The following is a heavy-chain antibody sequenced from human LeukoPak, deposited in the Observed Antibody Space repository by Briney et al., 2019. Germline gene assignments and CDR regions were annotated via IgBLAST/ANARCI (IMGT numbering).Heavy chain of an antibody. D-gene: IGHD3-22*01. CDR3: ARDKKSHVLPLVVAKYYFDY. V-gene: IGHV4-39*07. CDR2: IYYNGIT. Sequence: PSETLSLTCTVSGDSISSSDYYWAWIRQPPGKGLEWIGNIYYNGITYYNSSLKSRVTISIDTSKKQFSLRLNAVTAADTAVYYCARDKKSHVLPLVVAKYYFDYWGQGTLVTVSS. CDR1: GDSISSSDYY. J-gene: IGHJ4*02.